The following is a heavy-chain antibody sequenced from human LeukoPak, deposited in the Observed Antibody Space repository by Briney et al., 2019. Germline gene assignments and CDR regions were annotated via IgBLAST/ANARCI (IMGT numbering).Heavy chain of an antibody. CDR2: ISGSGGST. J-gene: IGHJ6*03. D-gene: IGHD2-2*01. CDR3: ANAAAPLAYYYMDV. CDR1: GFTFSSYA. V-gene: IGHV3-23*01. Sequence: GGSLRLSCAASGFTFSSYAMSWVRQAPGKGLEWVSAISGSGGSTYYADSVEGRFTISRDNSKNTLYLQMNSLRAEDTAVYYCANAAAPLAYYYMDVWGKGTTVTVSS.